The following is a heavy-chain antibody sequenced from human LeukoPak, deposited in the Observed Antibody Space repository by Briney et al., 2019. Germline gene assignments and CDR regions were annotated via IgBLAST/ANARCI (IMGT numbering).Heavy chain of an antibody. Sequence: SETLSLTCAVYGGSFSGYYWSWTRQPPGKGLEWIGEINHSGSTNYNPSLKGRVTISVDTSKNQFSLKLSSVTAADTAVYYCATRTSSRDGYNYYFDYWGQGTLVTVSS. CDR3: ATRTSSRDGYNYYFDY. CDR1: GGSFSGYY. CDR2: INHSGST. D-gene: IGHD5-24*01. V-gene: IGHV4-34*01. J-gene: IGHJ4*02.